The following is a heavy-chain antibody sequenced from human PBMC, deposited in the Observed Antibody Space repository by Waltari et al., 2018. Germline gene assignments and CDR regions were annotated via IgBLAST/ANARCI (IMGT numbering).Heavy chain of an antibody. Sequence: EVQLVESGGGLVKPGGSLRLSCAASGFTFSRYSRTWVRQAPGKGLEWVSSISSSSSYIYYADSVKGRFTISRDNAKNSLYLQMNSLRAEDTAVYYCASTLIAVAGTLGYWGQGTLVTVSS. CDR1: GFTFSRYS. J-gene: IGHJ4*02. CDR2: ISSSSSYI. D-gene: IGHD6-19*01. CDR3: ASTLIAVAGTLGY. V-gene: IGHV3-21*01.